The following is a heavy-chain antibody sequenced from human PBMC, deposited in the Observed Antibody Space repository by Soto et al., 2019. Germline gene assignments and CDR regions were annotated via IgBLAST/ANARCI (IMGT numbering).Heavy chain of an antibody. Sequence: QITLNESGPTVVRPTETLTLTCRFSGFSLTTSGVGVGWIRQSPGKAPEWLALIYWDDDKRYSASLKSRLTITQETSKNPVGLTVSDLDPTDTATYFCAHRVLRTVFGLVNTTAIYFDFWGQGTPVAVSS. CDR1: GFSLTTSGVG. D-gene: IGHD3-3*01. CDR2: IYWDDDK. J-gene: IGHJ4*02. V-gene: IGHV2-5*02. CDR3: AHRVLRTVFGLVNTTAIYFDF.